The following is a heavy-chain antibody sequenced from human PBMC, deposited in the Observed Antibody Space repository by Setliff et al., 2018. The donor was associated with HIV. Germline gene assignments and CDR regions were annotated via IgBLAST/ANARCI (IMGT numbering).Heavy chain of an antibody. CDR2: ISGNNGNR. CDR1: GYTFSSYG. V-gene: IGHV1-18*01. Sequence: ASVKVSCKASGYTFSSYGFSWVRQAPGQGLEWMGWISGNNGNRNYAQRLQGRVTMTTDTSTSTAYMELRSLRSDDTAVYYCAREGLLGIWGKGTMVTVSS. J-gene: IGHJ3*02. CDR3: AREGLLGI. D-gene: IGHD3-16*01.